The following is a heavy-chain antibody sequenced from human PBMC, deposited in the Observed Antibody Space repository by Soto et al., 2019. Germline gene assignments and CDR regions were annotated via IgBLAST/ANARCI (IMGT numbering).Heavy chain of an antibody. D-gene: IGHD2-21*02. CDR2: IYYSGST. CDR1: GGSISSSSYY. CDR3: ARSAIVVVTAIVT. V-gene: IGHV4-39*01. Sequence: QLQLQESGPGLVKPSETLSLTCTVSGGSISSSSYYWGWIRQPPGKGLEWIGSIYYSGSTYYNPALKSRVTIPVDTSTNQFSLKLSSVTAADTAVYYCARSAIVVVTAIVTWGQGTLVTVSS. J-gene: IGHJ5*02.